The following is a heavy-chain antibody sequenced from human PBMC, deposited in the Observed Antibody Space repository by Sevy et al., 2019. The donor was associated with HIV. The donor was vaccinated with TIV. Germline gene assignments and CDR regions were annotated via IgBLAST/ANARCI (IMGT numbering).Heavy chain of an antibody. D-gene: IGHD4-4*01. Sequence: GGSLRLSCAASGFAFSSYAMSWVSQAPGKGLEWVSTISGSGGSSYYADSVKGRFTISRDNSKKTLYLQMNNLRADDTAVYYCAKAHDYSNYWFDPWGQGTLVTVSS. CDR2: ISGSGGSS. V-gene: IGHV3-23*01. CDR3: AKAHDYSNYWFDP. CDR1: GFAFSSYA. J-gene: IGHJ5*02.